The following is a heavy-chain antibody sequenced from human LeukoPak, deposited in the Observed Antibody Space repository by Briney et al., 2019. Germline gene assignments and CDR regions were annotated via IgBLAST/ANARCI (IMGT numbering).Heavy chain of an antibody. J-gene: IGHJ5*02. D-gene: IGHD3-16*02. V-gene: IGHV4-38-2*02. CDR2: IYHSGST. Sequence: NPSETLSLTCTVSGYSISSGYYWGWIRQPPGKGLEWIGSIYHSGSTYYNPSLKSRVTISVDTSKNQFSLKLSSVTAADTAVYYCARGGYVWGSYPLSWGQGTLVTVSS. CDR3: ARGGYVWGSYPLS. CDR1: GYSISSGYY.